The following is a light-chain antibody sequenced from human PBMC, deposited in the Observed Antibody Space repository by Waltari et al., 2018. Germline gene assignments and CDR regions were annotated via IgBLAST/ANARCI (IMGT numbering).Light chain of an antibody. J-gene: IGKJ5*01. CDR1: QSISSNS. V-gene: IGKV3-20*01. CDR2: GAS. CDR3: QQYGSSLIT. Sequence: EIVLTQSPGTLSLSPGERATLSCRASQSISSNSLAWYQQKPGQAPRLLIYGASSRATGIPDRFSGSGSGTDFTLTISRLEPEDFAVYYCQQYGSSLITFGQGTRLEIK.